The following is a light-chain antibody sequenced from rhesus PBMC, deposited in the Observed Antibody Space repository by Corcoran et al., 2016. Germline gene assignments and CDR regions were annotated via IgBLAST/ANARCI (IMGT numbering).Light chain of an antibody. CDR2: GAS. CDR1: QSVSYY. CDR3: YQHSGGYS. V-gene: IGKV3-10*01. Sequence: QVILTQSPATLSLSPGERATLSCRASQSVSYYLAWYQQKPGQAPRLLIYGASNRDTGIPERFSGGGSGTAFTRAISGLEPEDVGVYHCYQHSGGYSFGQGTEVEIK. J-gene: IGKJ2*01.